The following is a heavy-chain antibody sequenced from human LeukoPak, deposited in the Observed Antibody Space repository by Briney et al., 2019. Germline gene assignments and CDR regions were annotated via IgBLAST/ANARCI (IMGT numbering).Heavy chain of an antibody. CDR3: ARAVSWTDYYYYMDV. V-gene: IGHV7-4-1*02. J-gene: IGHJ6*03. CDR1: GYTFTSYA. D-gene: IGHD6-13*01. CDR2: INTNTGSP. Sequence: ASVKVSCKASGYTFTSYAMNWVRQAPGQGLEWMGWINTNTGSPTYAQGFTGRFVFSLDTSVSTAYLQISSLKAEDTAVYYCARAVSWTDYYYYMDVWGKGTTVTVSS.